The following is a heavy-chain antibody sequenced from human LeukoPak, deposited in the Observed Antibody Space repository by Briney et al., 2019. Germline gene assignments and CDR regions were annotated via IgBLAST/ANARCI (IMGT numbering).Heavy chain of an antibody. J-gene: IGHJ4*02. CDR2: INHSGST. CDR1: GGSFSGYY. V-gene: IGHV4-34*01. CDR3: ARDLYYYVSSGYRLSAVLFDY. D-gene: IGHD3-22*01. Sequence: SETLSLTCAVYGGSFSGYYWSWIRQPPGKGLEWIGEINHSGSTNYNPSLKSRVTISVDTSKNQFSLKLSSVTAADTAVYYCARDLYYYVSSGYRLSAVLFDYWGQGTLVTVSS.